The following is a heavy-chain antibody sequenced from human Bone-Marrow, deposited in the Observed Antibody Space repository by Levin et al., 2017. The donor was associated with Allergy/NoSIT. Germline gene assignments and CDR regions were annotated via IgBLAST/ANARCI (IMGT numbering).Heavy chain of an antibody. Sequence: PGGSLRLSCTASGFTFGDYAMSWFRQAPGKGLEWVGFIRSKAYGGTTEYAASVKGRFTISRDDSKSIAYLQMNSLKTEDTAVYYCTRVAPIWRHYDILTGQTLFDYWGQGTLVTVSS. CDR3: TRVAPIWRHYDILTGQTLFDY. J-gene: IGHJ4*02. D-gene: IGHD3-9*01. V-gene: IGHV3-49*03. CDR1: GFTFGDYA. CDR2: IRSKAYGGTT.